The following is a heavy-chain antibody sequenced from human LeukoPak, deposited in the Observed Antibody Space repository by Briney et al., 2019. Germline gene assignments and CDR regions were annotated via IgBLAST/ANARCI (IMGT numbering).Heavy chain of an antibody. CDR1: GFTFSSYW. Sequence: GGSLRLSCAASGFTFSSYWMNWARQAPGKGLEWVASINHNGNVNYYVDSVKGRFTISRDNAKNSLYLQMNSLRAEDTAVYYCARDFGGFDPWGQGTLVTVSS. V-gene: IGHV3-7*03. CDR2: INHNGNVN. CDR3: ARDFGGFDP. D-gene: IGHD3-10*01. J-gene: IGHJ5*02.